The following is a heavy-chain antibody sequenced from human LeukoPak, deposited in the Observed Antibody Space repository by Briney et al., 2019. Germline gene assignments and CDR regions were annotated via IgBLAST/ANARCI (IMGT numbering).Heavy chain of an antibody. CDR3: AKGGSPSCYSSSDY. V-gene: IGHV3-23*01. CDR1: GFTFNNYV. CDR2: INGGDGRT. Sequence: GGSLRLSCAASGFTFNNYVMHWVRQAPGKGLEWVSLINGGDGRTYYADSVKGRFTISRDNSKSTVYLQMNSLRAEDTALYYCAKGGSPSCYSSSDYWGQGTLVTVSS. J-gene: IGHJ4*02. D-gene: IGHD2-2*02.